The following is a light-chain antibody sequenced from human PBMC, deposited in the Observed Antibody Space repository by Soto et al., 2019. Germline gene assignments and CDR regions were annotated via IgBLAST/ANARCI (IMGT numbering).Light chain of an antibody. CDR2: DVS. Sequence: QCALTQPASVSGSPGQSITISCTGTSSDVGGYNYVSWYQQHPGKAPKLMIYDVSNRPSGVSNRFSGSKSGNTASLTISGLQADDEADYYCSSYRSSSTHWVFGGGTKVTVL. CDR1: SSDVGGYNY. J-gene: IGLJ3*02. CDR3: SSYRSSSTHWV. V-gene: IGLV2-14*01.